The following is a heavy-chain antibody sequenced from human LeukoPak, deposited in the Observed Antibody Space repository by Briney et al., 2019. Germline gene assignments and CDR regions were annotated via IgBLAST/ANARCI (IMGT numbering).Heavy chain of an antibody. D-gene: IGHD5-18*01. V-gene: IGHV3-7*01. J-gene: IGHJ4*02. Sequence: GSLRLSCAASGFTFSSYWMTWIRQAPGKGLEWVANIKQDGSEKYYVDSVKGRFTISRDNAKNSLYLQMNSLRAEDTAVYYCARDTGGGYSCYDCWGQGTLVTVSS. CDR3: ARDTGGGYSCYDC. CDR1: GFTFSSYW. CDR2: IKQDGSEK.